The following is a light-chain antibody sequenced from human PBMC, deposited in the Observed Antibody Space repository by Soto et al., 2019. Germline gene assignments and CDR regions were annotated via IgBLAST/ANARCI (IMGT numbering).Light chain of an antibody. CDR3: SSYAGSYTLV. J-gene: IGLJ2*01. CDR1: SNDVGGYNF. Sequence: QSALTQPRSVSGSPGQSATISCTGTSNDVGGYNFVSWYQQHPGKVPKLFIYDVSRRPSGVPDRFSGSKSGNTASLTIFGLQAEDEADYYCSSYAGSYTLVFGGGTKLTVL. CDR2: DVS. V-gene: IGLV2-11*01.